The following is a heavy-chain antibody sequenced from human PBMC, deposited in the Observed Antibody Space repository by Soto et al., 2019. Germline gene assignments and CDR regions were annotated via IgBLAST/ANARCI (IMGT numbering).Heavy chain of an antibody. Sequence: ASVKVSCKASGYTFTGYYMHWVRQAPGQGLEWMGWINPNSGGTNYAQKFQGRVTMTRDTSISTAYMELSRLRSDDTAVYYCARGYSSGFTFYYYYGMDVWGQGTKVTV. CDR2: INPNSGGT. CDR1: GYTFTGYY. CDR3: ARGYSSGFTFYYYYGMDV. V-gene: IGHV1-2*02. D-gene: IGHD6-19*01. J-gene: IGHJ6*02.